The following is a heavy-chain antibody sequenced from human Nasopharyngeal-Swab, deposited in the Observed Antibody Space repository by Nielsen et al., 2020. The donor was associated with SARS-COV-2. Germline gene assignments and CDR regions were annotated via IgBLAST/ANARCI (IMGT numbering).Heavy chain of an antibody. CDR2: IYYSGST. CDR1: GGSIGTYY. Sequence: SETLSLTCTVSGGSIGTYYWSWIRQPPGKGLEWIGYIYYSGSTNYNPSLKSRVTISVDTSKNQFSLKLSSVTAADTAVYYCAREDPPITIFGVITYGGMDVWGQGTTVTVSS. J-gene: IGHJ6*02. D-gene: IGHD3-3*01. CDR3: AREDPPITIFGVITYGGMDV. V-gene: IGHV4-59*01.